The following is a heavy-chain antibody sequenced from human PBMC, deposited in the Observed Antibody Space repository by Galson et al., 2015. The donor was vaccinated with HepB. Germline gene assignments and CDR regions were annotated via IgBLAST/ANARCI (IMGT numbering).Heavy chain of an antibody. J-gene: IGHJ4*02. CDR3: AKDRESAMVRGVRMNY. V-gene: IGHV3-30*18. CDR1: GFIFSSFG. CDR2: ISYDGSYK. Sequence: SLRLSCAASGFIFSSFGLHWVRQAPGKGLEWVTFISYDGSYKNYAGSVKGRFTISRDNSKNTLYLQMNSLRAEDTAVYYCAKDRESAMVRGVRMNYWGQGTLVTVSS. D-gene: IGHD3-10*01.